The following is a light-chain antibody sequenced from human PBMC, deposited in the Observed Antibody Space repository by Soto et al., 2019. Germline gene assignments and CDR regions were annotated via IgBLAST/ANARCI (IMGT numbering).Light chain of an antibody. Sequence: QPVLTQPPSASASLGASVTLTCTLSTGYNDYKVDWYQQRPGKGPRFVMRVGTGGIVGSKGDGIPDRFSVLGSGLNRYLTIKNIQEEDESDYYCGADLGSGSNFVYVFGTGTKVTVL. V-gene: IGLV9-49*01. J-gene: IGLJ1*01. CDR3: GADLGSGSNFVYV. CDR1: TGYNDYK. CDR2: VGTGGIVG.